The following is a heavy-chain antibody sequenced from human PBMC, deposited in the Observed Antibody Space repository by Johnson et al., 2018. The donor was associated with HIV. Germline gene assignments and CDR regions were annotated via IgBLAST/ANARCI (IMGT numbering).Heavy chain of an antibody. CDR2: IYSGGST. CDR3: ARALSRFGVSDAFDV. Sequence: VQLVESGGGLIQPGGSLRLSCAASGFTVSSNYMSWVRQAPGKGLEWVSEIYSGGSTYYADSVKGRFIISRDSSKNTLYLQMNSLRVEDTAVYYCARALSRFGVSDAFDVWGQGTMVTVCS. D-gene: IGHD3-10*01. V-gene: IGHV3-53*01. J-gene: IGHJ3*01. CDR1: GFTVSSNY.